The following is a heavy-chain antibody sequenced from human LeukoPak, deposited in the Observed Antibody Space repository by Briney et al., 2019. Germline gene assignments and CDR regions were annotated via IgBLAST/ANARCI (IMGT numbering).Heavy chain of an antibody. CDR2: INQDGSER. CDR1: GLTFRIYW. V-gene: IGHV3-7*01. CDR3: ARTVHFFNYFDY. J-gene: IGHJ4*02. D-gene: IGHD2/OR15-2a*01. Sequence: GGSLRLSCEASGLTFRIYWMSWVRQAPGKGLEWLATINQDGSERYYVDSVKGRFTISRDNAKSSLFLQMNSLRAKDTAVYYCARTVHFFNYFDYWGQGTLVTVSS.